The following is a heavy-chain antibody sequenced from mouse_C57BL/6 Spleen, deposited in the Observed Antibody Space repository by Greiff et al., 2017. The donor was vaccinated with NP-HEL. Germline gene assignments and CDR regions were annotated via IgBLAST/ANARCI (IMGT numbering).Heavy chain of an antibody. J-gene: IGHJ4*01. D-gene: IGHD2-3*01. Sequence: VQLQQSGAELVKPGASVKLSCKASGYTFTSYWMHWVKQRPGQGLEWIGMIHPNSGSTNYNEKFKSKATLTVDKSSSTAYMQLSSLTSEDSAVYYCARKGGYYVVEGAMDYWGQGTSVTVSS. CDR3: ARKGGYYVVEGAMDY. CDR1: GYTFTSYW. V-gene: IGHV1-64*01. CDR2: IHPNSGST.